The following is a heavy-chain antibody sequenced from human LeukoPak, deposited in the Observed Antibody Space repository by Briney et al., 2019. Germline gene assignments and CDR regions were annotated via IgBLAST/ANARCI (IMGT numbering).Heavy chain of an antibody. CDR3: ARGMRGSSGYYYDY. J-gene: IGHJ4*02. V-gene: IGHV1-2*04. Sequence: ASVKVSCKASGYTFTGYYMHWVRQAPGQGLEWMGWINPNSGGTNYAQKFQGWVTMTRDTSISTAYMELSRLRSDDTAVYYCARGMRGSSGYYYDYWGQGTLVTVSS. D-gene: IGHD3-22*01. CDR2: INPNSGGT. CDR1: GYTFTGYY.